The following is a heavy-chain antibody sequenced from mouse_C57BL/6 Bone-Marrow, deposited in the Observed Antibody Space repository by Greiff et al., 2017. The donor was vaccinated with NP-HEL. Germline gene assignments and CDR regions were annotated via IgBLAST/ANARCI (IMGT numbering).Heavy chain of an antibody. Sequence: QVQLQQPGAELVKPGASVKLSCKASGYTFTSYWMHWVKRRPGRGLAWIGRIDPNSGGTKYNEQFKSKATLTVDKPSSTDYMQLSSRTSEASAVYYCARLLRYAMYDWGQRTSVTVST. V-gene: IGHV1-72*01. CDR3: ARLLRYAMYD. J-gene: IGHJ4*01. CDR2: IDPNSGGT. CDR1: GYTFTSYW. D-gene: IGHD1-1*01.